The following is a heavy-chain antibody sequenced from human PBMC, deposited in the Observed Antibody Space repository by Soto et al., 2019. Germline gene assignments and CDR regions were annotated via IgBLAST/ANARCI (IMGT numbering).Heavy chain of an antibody. V-gene: IGHV1-18*01. CDR2: ISAYNGNT. Sequence: QVQLVQSGAEVKKPGASVKVSCKASGYTFTSYGISWVRQAPGQGLEWMGWISAYNGNTNYAQQLQGRVTMTTDTTNSTAYMELRSLRSDDTAVYYCARGVPAATNDYYYYDMDVWGKGTTVTVSS. CDR3: ARGVPAATNDYYYYDMDV. CDR1: GYTFTSYG. J-gene: IGHJ6*03. D-gene: IGHD2-2*01.